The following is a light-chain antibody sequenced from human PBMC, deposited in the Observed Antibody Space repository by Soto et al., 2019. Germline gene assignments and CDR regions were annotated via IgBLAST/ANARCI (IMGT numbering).Light chain of an antibody. Sequence: EIAFTQSPGTLSLSPGKRATLSCRASQSVSSSYLAWYQQKPGQAPRLLIYGASRRATGIPDRCSGSGSGTDFTLTISRLEPEDFAVYYCQQYGSSGTFGQGTKVDI. J-gene: IGKJ1*01. CDR2: GAS. CDR3: QQYGSSGT. V-gene: IGKV3-20*01. CDR1: QSVSSSY.